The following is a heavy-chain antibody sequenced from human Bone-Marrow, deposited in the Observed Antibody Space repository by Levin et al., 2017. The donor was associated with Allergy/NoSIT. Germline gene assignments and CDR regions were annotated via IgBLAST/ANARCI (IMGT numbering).Heavy chain of an antibody. V-gene: IGHV3-53*01. J-gene: IGHJ1*01. CDR3: ARDGLNPGGYYHTEYFQH. CDR2: IYSGGST. D-gene: IGHD3-22*01. Sequence: PGGSLRLSCAASGFTVSSNYMSWVRQAPGKGLEWVSVIYSGGSTYYADSVKGRFTISRDNSKNTLYLQMNSLRAEDTAVYYCARDGLNPGGYYHTEYFQHWGQGTLVTVSS. CDR1: GFTVSSNY.